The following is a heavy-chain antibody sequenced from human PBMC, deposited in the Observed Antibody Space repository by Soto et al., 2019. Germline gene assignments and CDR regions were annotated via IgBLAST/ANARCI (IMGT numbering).Heavy chain of an antibody. CDR1: GGTFSSYA. Sequence: SVKVSCKASGGTFSSYAISWVRQAPGQGLEWMGGIIPIFGTANYAQKFQGRVTITADKSTSTAYMELSSLRSEDTAVYYCARGRSFSYDSTPPPMFDPWGQGTLVTVS. CDR3: ARGRSFSYDSTPPPMFDP. J-gene: IGHJ5*02. CDR2: IIPIFGTA. D-gene: IGHD3-10*01. V-gene: IGHV1-69*06.